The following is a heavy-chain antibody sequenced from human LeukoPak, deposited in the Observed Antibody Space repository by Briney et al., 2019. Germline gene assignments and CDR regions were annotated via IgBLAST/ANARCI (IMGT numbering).Heavy chain of an antibody. CDR3: AELGITMIGGV. D-gene: IGHD3-10*02. V-gene: IGHV3-30*02. Sequence: GGSLRLSCAASGFTFSSYGIHWVRQAPGKGLEWVAFIRYDKYYADSVKGRFTISRDNSKNTLYLQMNSLRAEDTAVYYCAELGITMIGGVWGKGTTVTISS. CDR1: GFTFSSYG. J-gene: IGHJ6*04. CDR2: IRYDK.